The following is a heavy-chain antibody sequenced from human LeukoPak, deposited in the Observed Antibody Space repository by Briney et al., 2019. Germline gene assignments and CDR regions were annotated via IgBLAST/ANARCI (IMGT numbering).Heavy chain of an antibody. V-gene: IGHV1-8*01. CDR3: ARDWGSYRYYFDY. J-gene: IGHJ4*02. CDR1: GYTFTSYD. CDR2: MNPNSGNT. D-gene: IGHD1-26*01. Sequence: ASVNVSCKASGYTFTSYDINWVRQATGQGLEWMGWMNPNSGNTGYAQKFQGRVTMTRNTSISTAYMELSSLRSEDTAVYYCARDWGSYRYYFDYWGQGTLVTVSS.